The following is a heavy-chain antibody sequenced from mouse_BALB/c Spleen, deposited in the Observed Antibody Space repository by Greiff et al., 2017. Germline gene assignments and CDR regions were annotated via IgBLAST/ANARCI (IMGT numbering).Heavy chain of an antibody. CDR2: IRNKANGYTT. Sequence: EVMLVESGGGLVQPGGSLRLSCATSGFTFTDYYMSWVRQPPGKALEWLGFIRNKANGYTTEYSASVKGRFTNSRDNSQSILYLQMNTLRAEDSATYYCARDTYFDYWGQGTTLTVSS. V-gene: IGHV7-3*02. CDR3: ARDTYFDY. J-gene: IGHJ2*01. CDR1: GFTFTDYY.